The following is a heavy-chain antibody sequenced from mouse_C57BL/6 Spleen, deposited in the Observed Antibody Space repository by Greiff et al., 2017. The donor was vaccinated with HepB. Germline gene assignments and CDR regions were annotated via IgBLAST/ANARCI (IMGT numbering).Heavy chain of an antibody. D-gene: IGHD4-1*01. J-gene: IGHJ1*03. CDR2: IDPSDSET. Sequence: QVQLQQPGAELVRPGSSVKLSCKASGYTFTSYWMHWVKQRPIQGLEWIGNIDPSDSETHYNQKFKDKATLTVDKSSSTAYMQLSSLTSEDSAVYYCARGELGRYFDVWGTGTTVTVSS. CDR1: GYTFTSYW. V-gene: IGHV1-52*01. CDR3: ARGELGRYFDV.